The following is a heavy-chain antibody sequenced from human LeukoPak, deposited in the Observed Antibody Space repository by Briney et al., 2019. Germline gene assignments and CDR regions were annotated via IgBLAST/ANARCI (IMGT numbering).Heavy chain of an antibody. CDR3: ARDNYDSSGFT. Sequence: GGSLRLSCAASGFTVSNTYMSWVRQAPGKGLEWVSIIYSGGGTRYADSVKGRFTISRDNSRNTLNLQMNSLRAEDTALYYCARDNYDSSGFTWGQGTLVTVSS. V-gene: IGHV3-53*01. D-gene: IGHD3-22*01. CDR2: IYSGGGT. J-gene: IGHJ4*02. CDR1: GFTVSNTY.